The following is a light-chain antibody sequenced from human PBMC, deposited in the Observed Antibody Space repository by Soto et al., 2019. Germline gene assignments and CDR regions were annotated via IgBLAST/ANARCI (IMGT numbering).Light chain of an antibody. V-gene: IGKV1-13*02. CDR2: HAS. Sequence: AIQMTHFPSSLSASVRDMVIATCGASQDIRNDLGWYQQRPGKAPKILIYHASSLETGVPSRFSGSGSGTEFTLTISSLQPDDFATYYCQHYNSYGTFGQGTKVDIK. CDR1: QDIRND. CDR3: QHYNSYGT. J-gene: IGKJ1*01.